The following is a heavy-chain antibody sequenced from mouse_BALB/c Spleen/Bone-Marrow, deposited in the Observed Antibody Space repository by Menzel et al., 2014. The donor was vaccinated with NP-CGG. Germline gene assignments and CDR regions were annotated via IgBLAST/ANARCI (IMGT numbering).Heavy chain of an antibody. D-gene: IGHD1-1*01. Sequence: VKLVESGAELVKPGASVKLSCKASGYTLTNYYIYWVKQRPGQGLEWIGGINPSNGGTKFNEKFKNKATLTIDKSSSTAYIQLSSLTSDDSAVYYCSRHYYSTPYDAMDYWGQGTSVTVSS. CDR1: GYTLTNYY. CDR2: INPSNGGT. V-gene: IGHV1S81*02. CDR3: SRHYYSTPYDAMDY. J-gene: IGHJ4*01.